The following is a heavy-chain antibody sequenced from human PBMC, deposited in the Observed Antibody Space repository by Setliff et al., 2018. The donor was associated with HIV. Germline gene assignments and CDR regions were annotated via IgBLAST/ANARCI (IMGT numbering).Heavy chain of an antibody. CDR3: ARNPQYFYL. CDR2: IYHSGST. CDR1: GGSISRSNW. Sequence: PSETLSLTCAVSGGSISRSNWWSWVRQPPGNVLEWIGEIYHSGSTQYNPSLKSRVTISVDKSKNHFYLKLTSVTAADTSVYFCARNPQYFYLCGRGTLITVAS. V-gene: IGHV4-4*02. J-gene: IGHJ2*01.